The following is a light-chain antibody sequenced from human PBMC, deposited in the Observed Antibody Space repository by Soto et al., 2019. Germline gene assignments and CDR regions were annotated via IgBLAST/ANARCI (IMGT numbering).Light chain of an antibody. CDR1: QSVSSSS. CDR3: QQYGSSPPSWT. Sequence: TVLTQSPGTLSLSPGERATLSCRASQSVSSSSLAWYQQKPGQAPRLLIYRASSRATGIPDRFSGSGSGTDFTLTISRLEPEDFAVYYCQQYGSSPPSWTFGQGTKVDIK. CDR2: RAS. V-gene: IGKV3-20*01. J-gene: IGKJ1*01.